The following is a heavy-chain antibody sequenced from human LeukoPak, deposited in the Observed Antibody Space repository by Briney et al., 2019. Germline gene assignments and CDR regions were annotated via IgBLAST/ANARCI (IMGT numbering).Heavy chain of an antibody. D-gene: IGHD3-10*01. CDR3: ARVGDGSGSYDY. V-gene: IGHV1-3*03. Sequence: ASVKVSCKASGYTFTSYAMHWVRQAPGQRLEWMGWINAGNGNTKYSQEFQGRVTITRDTSASTAYMELSSLRSEDMAVYYCARVGDGSGSYDYWGQGTLVTVSS. CDR2: INAGNGNT. CDR1: GYTFTSYA. J-gene: IGHJ4*02.